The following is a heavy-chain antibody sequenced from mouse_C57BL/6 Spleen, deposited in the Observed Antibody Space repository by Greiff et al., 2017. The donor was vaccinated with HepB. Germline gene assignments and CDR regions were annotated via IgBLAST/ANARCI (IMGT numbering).Heavy chain of an antibody. CDR1: GYTFTDYN. Sequence: VQLKQSGPELVKPGASVKIPCKASGYTFTDYNMDWVKQSHGKSLEWIGDINPNNGGTIYNQKFKGKATLTVDKSSSTAYMELRSLTSEDTAVYYCARRRRNYDWYFDVWGTGTTVTVSS. J-gene: IGHJ1*03. CDR3: ARRRRNYDWYFDV. D-gene: IGHD2-1*01. V-gene: IGHV1-18*01. CDR2: INPNNGGT.